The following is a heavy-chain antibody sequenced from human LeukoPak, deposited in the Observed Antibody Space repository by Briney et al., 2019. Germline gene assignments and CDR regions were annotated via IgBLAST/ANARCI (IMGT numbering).Heavy chain of an antibody. D-gene: IGHD6-19*01. CDR1: GFTFSSYG. CDR2: ISGSGGST. Sequence: SGGSLRLSCAASGFTFSSYGMSWVRQAPGKGLEWVSAISGSGGSTYYADSVKGRFTISRDNSKNTLYLQMNSLRAEDTAVYYCAKDITYSGWYYHYWGQGTLVTVSS. J-gene: IGHJ4*02. CDR3: AKDITYSGWYYHY. V-gene: IGHV3-23*01.